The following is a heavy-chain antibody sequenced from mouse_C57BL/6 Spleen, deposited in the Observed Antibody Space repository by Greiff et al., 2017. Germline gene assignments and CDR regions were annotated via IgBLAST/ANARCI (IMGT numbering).Heavy chain of an antibody. D-gene: IGHD2-2*01. CDR3: ARIWLTEPNYYAMDY. CDR2: INPNNGGT. V-gene: IGHV1-18*01. CDR1: GYTFTDYN. J-gene: IGHJ4*01. Sequence: EVQLVESGPELVKPGASVKIPCKASGYTFTDYNMDWVKQSHGKSLEWIGDINPNNGGTIYNQKFKGKATLTVDKSSSTAYMELRSLTSEDTAVYYCARIWLTEPNYYAMDYWGQGTSVTVSS.